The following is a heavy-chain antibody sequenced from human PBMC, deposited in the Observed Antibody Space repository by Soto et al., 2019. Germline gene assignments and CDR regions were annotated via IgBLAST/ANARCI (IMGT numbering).Heavy chain of an antibody. CDR3: ARPGPDYCSSTSCLIY. J-gene: IGHJ4*02. D-gene: IGHD2-2*01. CDR2: IIPIFGTA. V-gene: IGHV1-69*06. Sequence: QVQLVQSGAEVKKPGSSVKVSCKASGGTFSSYAISWVRQAPGQGLEWMGGIIPIFGTANYAQKFQGRVTITEDKPTSTAYMELSSLRSEDTAVYYCARPGPDYCSSTSCLIYWGQGTLVTVSS. CDR1: GGTFSSYA.